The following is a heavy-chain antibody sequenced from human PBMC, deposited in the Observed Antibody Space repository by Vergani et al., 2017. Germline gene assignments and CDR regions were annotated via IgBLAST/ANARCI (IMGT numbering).Heavy chain of an antibody. CDR2: INPSGGST. J-gene: IGHJ4*02. Sequence: QVQLVQSGAEVKKPGASVKVSCKASGGTFSSYAISWVRQAPGQGLEWMGIINPSGGSTSYAQKFQGRVTMTRDTSTSTAYMELSRLRSDDTAVYYCARGNIVAECDYWGQGTLVTVSS. CDR1: GGTFSSYA. CDR3: ARGNIVAECDY. V-gene: IGHV1-46*01. D-gene: IGHD5-12*01.